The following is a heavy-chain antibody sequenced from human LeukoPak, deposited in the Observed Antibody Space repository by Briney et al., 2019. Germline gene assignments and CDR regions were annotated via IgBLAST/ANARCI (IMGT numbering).Heavy chain of an antibody. CDR3: AKTELWFGELDYFDY. J-gene: IGHJ4*02. CDR2: ISGSGGST. D-gene: IGHD3-10*01. V-gene: IGHV3-23*01. CDR1: GFTFSSYA. Sequence: GGSLRLSCAASGFTFSSYAMSWVRQAPGKGLEWVSAISGSGGSTYYADSVEGRFTISRDNSKNTLYLQMNSLRAEDTAVYYCAKTELWFGELDYFDYWGQGTLVTVSS.